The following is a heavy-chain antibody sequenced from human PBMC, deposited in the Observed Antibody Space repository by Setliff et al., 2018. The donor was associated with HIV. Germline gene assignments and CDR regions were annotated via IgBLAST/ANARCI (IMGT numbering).Heavy chain of an antibody. CDR1: GFTVSSNS. CDR3: ARGRVLEWLLNH. J-gene: IGHJ4*02. V-gene: IGHV3-30*04. Sequence: GSLRLSCAASGFTVSSNSMHWIRQAPGKGLEWVAVMYYDGVTTYYADSVKGRFTISRDGSKNMIFLQMNSLRVDDTAVYYCARGRVLEWLLNHWGQGTRVTVSS. CDR2: MYYDGVTT. D-gene: IGHD3-3*01.